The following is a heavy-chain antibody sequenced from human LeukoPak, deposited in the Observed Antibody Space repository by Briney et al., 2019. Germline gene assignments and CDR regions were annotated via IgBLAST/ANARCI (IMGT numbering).Heavy chain of an antibody. Sequence: GGSLRLSCAASGFTFSSYAMHWVRQAPGKGLEWVAVISYDGSNKYYADSVKGRFTISRDNSKNTLYLQMNSLRAEDTAVYYCARDAASYYDYVWGSYRQYLGYYYGMDVWGQGTTVTVSS. CDR2: ISYDGSNK. D-gene: IGHD3-16*02. V-gene: IGHV3-30-3*01. CDR1: GFTFSSYA. J-gene: IGHJ6*02. CDR3: ARDAASYYDYVWGSYRQYLGYYYGMDV.